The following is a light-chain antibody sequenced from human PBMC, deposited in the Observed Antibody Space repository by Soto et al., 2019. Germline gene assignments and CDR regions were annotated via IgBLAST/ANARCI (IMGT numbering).Light chain of an antibody. V-gene: IGLV2-14*01. CDR1: SSDVGGYNY. CDR2: QVT. CDR3: TSYSSSDIFYV. J-gene: IGLJ1*01. Sequence: QSVLNQPASVSGSPGQSITISCTGTSSDVGGYNYVSWYQQHPGKAPKLLIYQVTNRPSRVSNRFSGSKSGNTASLTISGLQADDEADYYCTSYSSSDIFYVFGTGTKVTVL.